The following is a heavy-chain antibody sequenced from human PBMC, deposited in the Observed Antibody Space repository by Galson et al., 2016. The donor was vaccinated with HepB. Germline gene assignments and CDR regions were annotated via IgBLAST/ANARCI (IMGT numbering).Heavy chain of an antibody. D-gene: IGHD3-9*01. V-gene: IGHV4-39*01. Sequence: SETLSLTCTVSGGSISSSSKYWGWIRQPPGKGLEWIGNIYYSGSTYYNPSLKSRVTIPVDTSKNQFSLKLSSVTAADTAVYYCAIHYDILTGWFDPWGQGTLVTVSS. CDR3: AIHYDILTGWFDP. CDR1: GGSISSSSKY. J-gene: IGHJ5*02. CDR2: IYYSGST.